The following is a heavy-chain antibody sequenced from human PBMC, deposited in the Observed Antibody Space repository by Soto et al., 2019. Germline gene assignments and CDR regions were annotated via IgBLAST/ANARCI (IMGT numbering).Heavy chain of an antibody. Sequence: QVQLVESGGGVVHPGTSLTLSCAASGFTFSRYGMHWVRQAPGKGLEWVAVISHDGGNRYYADSVKGRFTISRDDSTKMLYLQMTSLRVEDTAVYYCAKKPQVWLRSAFDYWGQGTLVTVSA. CDR1: GFTFSRYG. CDR2: ISHDGGNR. J-gene: IGHJ4*02. D-gene: IGHD5-12*01. V-gene: IGHV3-30*18. CDR3: AKKPQVWLRSAFDY.